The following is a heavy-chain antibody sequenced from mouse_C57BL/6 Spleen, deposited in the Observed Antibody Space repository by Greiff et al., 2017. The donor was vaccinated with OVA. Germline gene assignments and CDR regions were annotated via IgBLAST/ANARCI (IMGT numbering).Heavy chain of an antibody. CDR3: ARTSHYYDFDY. CDR1: GYTFTSYW. J-gene: IGHJ2*01. D-gene: IGHD1-2*01. Sequence: QVQLQQPGAELVKPGASVKMSCKASGYTFTSYWITWVKQRPGQGLEWIGGIYPGSGSTNYNEKFKSKATLTVDTSSSTADMQLSSLTSEDSAVYYCARTSHYYDFDYWGQGTTLTVSS. V-gene: IGHV1-55*01. CDR2: IYPGSGST.